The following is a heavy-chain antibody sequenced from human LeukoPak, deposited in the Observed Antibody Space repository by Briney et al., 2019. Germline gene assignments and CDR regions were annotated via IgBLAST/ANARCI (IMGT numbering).Heavy chain of an antibody. J-gene: IGHJ4*02. Sequence: ASVKVSCKVSGYSLIEVAMHWVRQAPGKGLERVGSFDPEDGEDGETHYGQKFQGRVTMTEDASTDTAYMELSSLTSEDTAVYYCAMTDRYAGRPFDYWGQGTLVTVSS. CDR1: GYSLIEVA. CDR3: AMTDRYAGRPFDY. D-gene: IGHD1-1*01. V-gene: IGHV1-24*01. CDR2: FDPEDGEDGET.